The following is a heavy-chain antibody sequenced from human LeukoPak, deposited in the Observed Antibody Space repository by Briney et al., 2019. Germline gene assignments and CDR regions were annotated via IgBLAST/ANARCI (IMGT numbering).Heavy chain of an antibody. CDR3: ARDARGYSYSFDY. CDR1: GFTFSDYY. Sequence: PGGSLRLSCAASGFTFSDYYMSWIRQAPGKGLEWVSYISSSGSTIYYADSVKGRFTISRDNSKNTLYLQMNSLRAEDTAVYYCARDARGYSYSFDYWGQGTLATVSS. CDR2: ISSSGSTI. V-gene: IGHV3-11*04. D-gene: IGHD5-18*01. J-gene: IGHJ4*02.